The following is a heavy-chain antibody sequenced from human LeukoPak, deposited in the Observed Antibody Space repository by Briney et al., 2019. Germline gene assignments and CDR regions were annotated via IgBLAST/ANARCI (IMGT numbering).Heavy chain of an antibody. CDR3: ARDESSSGPLYYFDY. V-gene: IGHV1-46*01. D-gene: IGHD3-22*01. CDR2: IKPSGGST. Sequence: ASVKVSCKASGYTFTSYYMHWVRQAPGQGREWRGIIKPSGGSTSYEQKFQGRVTMTRDTSTSTVYMELSSLRSEDTAVYYCARDESSSGPLYYFDYWGQGTLATVSS. CDR1: GYTFTSYY. J-gene: IGHJ4*02.